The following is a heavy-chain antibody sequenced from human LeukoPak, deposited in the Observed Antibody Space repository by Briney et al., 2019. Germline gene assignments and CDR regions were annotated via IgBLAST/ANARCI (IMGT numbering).Heavy chain of an antibody. D-gene: IGHD3-16*01. V-gene: IGHV4-59*01. CDR2: ISYSGST. Sequence: SETLSLTCTVSGGSISSYDWSWIRQPPGKGLEWIGYISYSGSTNYNPSLNSRVTISVDTSKNQFSLGLTSVTAADTAVYYCARVSWPGRGSRFDPWGQGTLVTVSS. CDR1: GGSISSYD. J-gene: IGHJ5*02. CDR3: ARVSWPGRGSRFDP.